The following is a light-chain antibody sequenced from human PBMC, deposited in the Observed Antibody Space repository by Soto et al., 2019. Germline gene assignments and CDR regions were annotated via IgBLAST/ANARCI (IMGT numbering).Light chain of an antibody. CDR1: RDISKY. Sequence: DIQMTQSPSSLSASVGDRVSISCRASRDISKYLNWYLQKPGKAPKLLIYYASNLETGVPSRFSGSGSGTEFTLTISSLQPDDFATYYCQHYNRYSEAFGQGTKVDIK. CDR3: QHYNRYSEA. V-gene: IGKV1-33*01. J-gene: IGKJ1*01. CDR2: YAS.